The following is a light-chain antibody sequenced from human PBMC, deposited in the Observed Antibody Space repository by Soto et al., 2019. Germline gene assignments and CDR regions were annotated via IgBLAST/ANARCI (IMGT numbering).Light chain of an antibody. CDR2: GVS. Sequence: EIVLTQSPGTLSLSPGERATLSCRASQTVRNSYLAWYQQKPGQAPRLLIYGVSAPSTGIPDRFSGSGSGTDFTLTISRLEHEDFAVFYCQQYDGSLPYTFGQGTKLEIK. CDR3: QQYDGSLPYT. V-gene: IGKV3-20*01. CDR1: QTVRNSY. J-gene: IGKJ2*01.